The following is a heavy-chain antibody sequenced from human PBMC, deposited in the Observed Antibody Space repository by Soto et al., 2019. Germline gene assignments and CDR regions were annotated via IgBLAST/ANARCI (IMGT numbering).Heavy chain of an antibody. Sequence: QVQLVQSWAEVKKPGSSVKVSCKASGGTSRSLSITWVRQAPGQGLEWMGGITPLFGIPNYPQKFQGRLTITADKSTGTAYLELSSLRSEDTAVYYCARDTHSAGGWFDTWGRGTLVTVSS. V-gene: IGHV1-69*17. CDR2: ITPLFGIP. CDR1: GGTSRSLS. D-gene: IGHD2-15*01. CDR3: ARDTHSAGGWFDT. J-gene: IGHJ5*02.